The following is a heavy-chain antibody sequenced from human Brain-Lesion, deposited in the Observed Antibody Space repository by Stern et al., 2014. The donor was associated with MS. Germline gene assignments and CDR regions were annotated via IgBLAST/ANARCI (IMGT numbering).Heavy chain of an antibody. CDR2: VHFGGQT. D-gene: IGHD3-9*01. J-gene: IGHJ5*02. Sequence: QLQLQESGSGLVKPSPTLSLTCTVSGDSISSGGFSWSWLRQPPGKGLEWIADVHFGGQTFYAPSLKSRVTISVDRSKNQFSQKLTSVTAADTAVYYCARGDYNILTGFYGENNWFDPWGQGILVTVSS. CDR1: GDSISSGGFS. CDR3: ARGDYNILTGFYGENNWFDP. V-gene: IGHV4-30-2*01.